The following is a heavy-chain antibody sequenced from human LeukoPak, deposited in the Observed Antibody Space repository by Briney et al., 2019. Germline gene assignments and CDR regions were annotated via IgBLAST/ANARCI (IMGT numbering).Heavy chain of an antibody. D-gene: IGHD3-10*01. CDR3: ARGKKLSPYYYGSGSYCY. J-gene: IGHJ4*02. CDR1: GGSFSGYY. CDR2: INHSGST. Sequence: SETLSLTCAVCGGSFSGYYWSWIRQPPGKGLEWIGEINHSGSTNYNPSLKSRVTISVDTSKNQFSLKLSSVTAADTAVYYCARGKKLSPYYYGSGSYCYWGQGTLVTVSS. V-gene: IGHV4-34*01.